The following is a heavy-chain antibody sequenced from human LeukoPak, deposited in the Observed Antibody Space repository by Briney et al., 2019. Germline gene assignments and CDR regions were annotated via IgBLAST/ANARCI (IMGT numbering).Heavy chain of an antibody. V-gene: IGHV3-23*01. CDR2: IGGSGGTT. J-gene: IGHJ4*02. Sequence: GGSLRLSCAASGFTFSSYAMNWVRQAPGKGLEWVSAIGGSGGTTFYADSVKGRFTISRDNSKNTLYLQMNSLRAEDTPVYYCAKTGQLDYWGQGTLVTVSS. CDR1: GFTFSSYA. D-gene: IGHD6-13*01. CDR3: AKTGQLDY.